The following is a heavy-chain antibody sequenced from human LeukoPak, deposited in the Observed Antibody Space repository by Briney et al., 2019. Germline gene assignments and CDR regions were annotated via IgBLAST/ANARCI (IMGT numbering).Heavy chain of an antibody. CDR1: GFTFSSSW. J-gene: IGHJ4*02. CDR3: AREVAVGIGAYNY. D-gene: IGHD6-13*01. CDR2: IKEDGSEK. Sequence: GGSLRLSCAASGFTFSSSWMTWVRQTPGKGLEWVANIKEDGSEKYHVDSVKGRFTISRDNAKNSLYLQMNSLRVEDTAVYYCAREVAVGIGAYNYWGQGILVTVSS. V-gene: IGHV3-7*01.